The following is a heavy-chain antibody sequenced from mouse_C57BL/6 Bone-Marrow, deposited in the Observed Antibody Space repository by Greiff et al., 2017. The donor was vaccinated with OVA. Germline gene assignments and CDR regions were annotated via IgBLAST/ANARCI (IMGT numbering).Heavy chain of an antibody. CDR3: ARWGVITTVVASFAY. J-gene: IGHJ3*01. CDR1: GYTFTGYW. Sequence: QVHVKQSGADLMKPGASVKLSCKATGYTFTGYWIEWVKQRPGHGLEWIGEILPGSGSTNYNEKFKGKATFTADTSSNTAYMQLSSLTTEDSAIYYCARWGVITTVVASFAYWGQGTLVTVSA. V-gene: IGHV1-9*01. CDR2: ILPGSGST. D-gene: IGHD1-1*01.